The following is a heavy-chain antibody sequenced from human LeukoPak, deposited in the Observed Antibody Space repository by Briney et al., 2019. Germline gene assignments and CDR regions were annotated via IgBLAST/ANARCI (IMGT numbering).Heavy chain of an antibody. J-gene: IGHJ4*02. CDR3: APSHDSAGND. CDR1: GFAFSDFW. CDR2: IRHDGNAK. V-gene: IGHV3-7*01. D-gene: IGHD2-15*01. Sequence: PGGSLRLSCAASGFAFSDFWMSWVRQAPGKGLEWVANIRHDGNAKNYVPSVRGRFTISRDNAKNSLYLQMNSLTVEDTAVYYCAPSHDSAGNDWGQGTLVTVSS.